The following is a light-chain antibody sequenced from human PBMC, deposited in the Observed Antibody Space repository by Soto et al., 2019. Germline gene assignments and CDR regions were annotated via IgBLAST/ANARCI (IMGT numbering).Light chain of an antibody. V-gene: IGLV4-69*01. Sequence: QPVLTQSPSASDSLGASVKLTCTLSSGHSSYAIAWHQQQPEKGPRYLMKLNSDGSHSKGDGIPDRFSGSSSGAERYLTISSLQSEDEGDYYCQTWGTGIPWVFGGGTKLTVL. CDR1: SGHSSYA. J-gene: IGLJ3*02. CDR3: QTWGTGIPWV. CDR2: LNSDGSH.